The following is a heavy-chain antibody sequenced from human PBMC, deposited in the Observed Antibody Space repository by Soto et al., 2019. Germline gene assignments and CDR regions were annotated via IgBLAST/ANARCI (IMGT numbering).Heavy chain of an antibody. CDR2: INPNSGGT. CDR1: GYTFTGYY. D-gene: IGHD6-19*01. V-gene: IGHV1-2*02. Sequence: ASVKVSCKASGYTFTGYYMHWVRQAPEQGLEWMGWINPNSGGTNYAQKFQGRVTMTRDTSISTAYMELSRLRSDDTAVYYCARAVAVGWGWFDPWGQGTLVTVSS. CDR3: ARAVAVGWGWFDP. J-gene: IGHJ5*02.